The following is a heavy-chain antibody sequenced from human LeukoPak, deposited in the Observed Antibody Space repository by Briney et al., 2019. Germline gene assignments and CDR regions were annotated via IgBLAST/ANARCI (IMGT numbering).Heavy chain of an antibody. CDR3: ARGGYSSGWEDYYYYGMDV. Sequence: SETLSLTCTVSGGSISSHYWSWIRQPPGKGLEWIGYIYYSGSTNYNPSLKSRVTISVDTSKNQFSLKLSSVTAADTAVYYCARGGYSSGWEDYYYYGMDVWGQGTTVTVSS. J-gene: IGHJ6*02. CDR2: IYYSGST. CDR1: GGSISSHY. V-gene: IGHV4-59*11. D-gene: IGHD6-19*01.